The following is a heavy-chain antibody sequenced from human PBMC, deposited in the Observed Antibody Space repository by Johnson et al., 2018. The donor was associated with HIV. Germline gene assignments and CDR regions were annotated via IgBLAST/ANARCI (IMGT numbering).Heavy chain of an antibody. Sequence: QVQLVESGGGLVHPGGSLRLSCAASGFSFSSYAMHWVRQSPGKGLEWVAVISFDGGDKYYADSVKGRFTISRDNAKNSLYLQMNSLRAEDTAFYYWAREGHYDSRLGAFDIWGQGTMVTVSS. J-gene: IGHJ3*02. CDR1: GFSFSSYA. V-gene: IGHV3-30*04. CDR3: AREGHYDSRLGAFDI. D-gene: IGHD3-22*01. CDR2: ISFDGGDK.